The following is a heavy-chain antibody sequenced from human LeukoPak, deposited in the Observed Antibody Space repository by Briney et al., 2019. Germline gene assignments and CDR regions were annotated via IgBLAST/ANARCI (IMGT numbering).Heavy chain of an antibody. J-gene: IGHJ4*02. CDR2: MNPNSGNT. CDR1: GYTFTSYD. D-gene: IGHD6-13*01. CDR3: ARGRGGLAAAVDY. V-gene: IGHV1-8*03. Sequence: GASVKVSCKVSGYTFTSYDINWVRQATGQGLEWMGWMNPNSGNTGYAQTFQGRVTITRNTSISTACMELSSLRSEDTAVYYCARGRGGLAAAVDYWGQGTLVTVSS.